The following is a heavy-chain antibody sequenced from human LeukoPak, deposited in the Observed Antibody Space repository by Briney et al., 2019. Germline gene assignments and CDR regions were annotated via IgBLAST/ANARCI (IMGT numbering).Heavy chain of an antibody. Sequence: PSETLSLTCTVSGGSITSYYWSWIRQPPGKGLEWIGEINHSGSTNYNPSLKSRVTISVDTSKNQFSLKLSSVTAADTAVYYCARGRGYCSGGSCYGWYNWFDPWGQGTLVTVSS. CDR1: GGSITSYY. D-gene: IGHD2-15*01. V-gene: IGHV4-34*01. J-gene: IGHJ5*02. CDR3: ARGRGYCSGGSCYGWYNWFDP. CDR2: INHSGST.